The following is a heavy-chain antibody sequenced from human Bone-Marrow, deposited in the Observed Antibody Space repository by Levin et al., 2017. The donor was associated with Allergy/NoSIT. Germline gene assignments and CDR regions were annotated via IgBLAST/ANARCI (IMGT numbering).Heavy chain of an antibody. J-gene: IGHJ6*02. V-gene: IGHV3-21*01. CDR3: ARAAGAAGRGGMDV. D-gene: IGHD6-13*01. Sequence: NPGESLKISCATSGFPFSTYGMAWVRQAPGKGLEWVASITTTSNYIHYADSVKGRFTISRDNANNSLSLQMNRLRGEDTAVYYCARAAGAAGRGGMDVWGQGATVTVSS. CDR2: ITTTSNYI. CDR1: GFPFSTYG.